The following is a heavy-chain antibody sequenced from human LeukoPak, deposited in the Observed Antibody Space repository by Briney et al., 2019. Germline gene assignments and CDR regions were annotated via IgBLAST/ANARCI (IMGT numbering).Heavy chain of an antibody. J-gene: IGHJ5*02. CDR2: FSGTGEIT. V-gene: IGHV3-23*01. Sequence: GGSLRLSCAASGFTFSSYSMSWVRQAPGKGLEWVSTFSGTGEITYYADSVKGRFTISRDNSKNTLYLQMNSLRAEDTAVYYCARQDVVAAATMSLLRHWFDPWGQGTLVTVSS. CDR1: GFTFSSYS. CDR3: ARQDVVAAATMSLLRHWFDP. D-gene: IGHD6-13*01.